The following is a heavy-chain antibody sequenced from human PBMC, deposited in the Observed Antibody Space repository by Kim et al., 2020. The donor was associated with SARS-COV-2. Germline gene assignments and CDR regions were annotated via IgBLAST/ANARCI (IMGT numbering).Heavy chain of an antibody. Sequence: PAPKSRVTISVDTSKNQFSRKLSSVTAADTAVYYCARLGGLRDDYYYMDVWGKGTTVTVSS. D-gene: IGHD3-10*01. CDR3: ARLGGLRDDYYYMDV. V-gene: IGHV4-4*09. J-gene: IGHJ6*03.